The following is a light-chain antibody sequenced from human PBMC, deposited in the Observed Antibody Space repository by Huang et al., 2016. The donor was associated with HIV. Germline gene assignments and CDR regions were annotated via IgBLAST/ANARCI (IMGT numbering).Light chain of an antibody. CDR3: QQYGSSSWT. J-gene: IGKJ1*01. Sequence: EIVLTQSPGTLSLSPGERATLSCRASPSVSRSYLAWYQQNPGQAPRLLIHGEATRATGIPDRFSGSGSGTDFTLTISRLEPEDFAVYYCQQYGSSSWTFGQGTKVEIK. CDR2: GEA. V-gene: IGKV3-20*01. CDR1: PSVSRSY.